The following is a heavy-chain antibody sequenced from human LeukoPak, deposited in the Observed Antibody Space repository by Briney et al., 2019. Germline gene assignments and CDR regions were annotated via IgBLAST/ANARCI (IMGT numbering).Heavy chain of an antibody. V-gene: IGHV3-30-3*02. CDR1: EFTFRSYA. Sequence: GGSLRLSCVASEFTFRSYAVHWVRRAPGKGLEWVTLIPYDGNNKYYADSVKGRFTISRDNSKNTLFLQMNSLTTDGTAVYYCAKSRAGGYLRAFDFWGQGTLVTVSS. J-gene: IGHJ4*02. CDR2: IPYDGNNK. D-gene: IGHD5-18*01. CDR3: AKSRAGGYLRAFDF.